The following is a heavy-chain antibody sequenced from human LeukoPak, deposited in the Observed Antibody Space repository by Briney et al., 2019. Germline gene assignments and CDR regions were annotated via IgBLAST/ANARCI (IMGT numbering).Heavy chain of an antibody. CDR3: ARGSRIAVAGTKYFQH. J-gene: IGHJ1*01. Sequence: SETLSLTCAVYGGSFSGYYWSWIRQPPGKGLEWIGEINHSGSTNYNPSLKSRVTISVDTYKNQFSLKLSSVTAADTAVYYCARGSRIAVAGTKYFQHWGQGTLVTVSS. V-gene: IGHV4-34*01. CDR2: INHSGST. D-gene: IGHD6-19*01. CDR1: GGSFSGYY.